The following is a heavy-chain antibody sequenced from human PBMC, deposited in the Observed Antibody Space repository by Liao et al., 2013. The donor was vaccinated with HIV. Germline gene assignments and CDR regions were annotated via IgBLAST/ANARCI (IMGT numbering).Heavy chain of an antibody. V-gene: IGHV4-34*01. CDR2: IYYSGST. D-gene: IGHD1-7*01. J-gene: IGHJ6*03. CDR3: ARDELELPNYYYYYYMDV. CDR1: GGSFSGYY. Sequence: QVQLQQWGAGLLKPSETLSLTCAVYGGSFSGYYWSWIRQPPGKGLEWIGSIYYSGSTYYNPSLKSRVTISVDTSKNQFSLKLSSVTAADTAVYYCARDELELPNYYYYYYMDVWGKGTTVTVSS.